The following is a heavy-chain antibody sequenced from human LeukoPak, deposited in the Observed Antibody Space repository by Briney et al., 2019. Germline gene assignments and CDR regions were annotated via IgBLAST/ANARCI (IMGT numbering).Heavy chain of an antibody. CDR2: ISGSGTNT. V-gene: IGHV3-23*01. Sequence: PGGSLRLSCAVSGFTFSSYAMTWVRQAPGKGLEWVSVISGSGTNTCYADSVKGRFTISRDNSKNTLYLQMNSLRAEDTAVYYCAEDRLYDESYWGQGTLVTVSS. CDR1: GFTFSSYA. D-gene: IGHD2-2*02. J-gene: IGHJ4*02. CDR3: AEDRLYDESY.